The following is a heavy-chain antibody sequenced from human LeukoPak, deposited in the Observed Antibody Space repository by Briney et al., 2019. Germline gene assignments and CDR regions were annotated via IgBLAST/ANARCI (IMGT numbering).Heavy chain of an antibody. CDR2: ISYDGSNK. J-gene: IGHJ4*02. CDR3: ARDKFEYSSSLGGFDY. Sequence: PGRSLRLSCAASGFTFSSYAMHWVRQAPGKGLEWVAVISYDGSNKYYADSVKGRFTISRDDSKNTLYLQMNSLRAEDTAVYYCARDKFEYSSSLGGFDYWGQGTLVTVSS. CDR1: GFTFSSYA. D-gene: IGHD6-6*01. V-gene: IGHV3-30*01.